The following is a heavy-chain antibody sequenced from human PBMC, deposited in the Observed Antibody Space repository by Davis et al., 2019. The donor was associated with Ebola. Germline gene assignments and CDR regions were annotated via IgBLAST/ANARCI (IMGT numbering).Heavy chain of an antibody. CDR1: GYTFTNYA. CDR2: ISAYNGNT. D-gene: IGHD3-3*01. Sequence: ASVKVSCKASGYTFTNYAIHWVRQAPGQRLEWMGWISAYNGNTNYAQKLQGRVTMTTDTSTSTAYMELRSLRSDDTAVYYCARIRFLEWLQSDYWGQGTLVTVSS. J-gene: IGHJ4*02. CDR3: ARIRFLEWLQSDY. V-gene: IGHV1-18*01.